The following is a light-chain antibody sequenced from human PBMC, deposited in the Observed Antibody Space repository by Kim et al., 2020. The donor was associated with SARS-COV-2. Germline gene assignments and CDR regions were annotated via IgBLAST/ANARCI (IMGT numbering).Light chain of an antibody. V-gene: IGKV3-20*01. CDR2: GAS. J-gene: IGKJ2*01. Sequence: EIVLTQSPGTLSLSPGEGATLSYRASQTITNSYLAWYQQKPGQAPRLLIYGASSRATGIPNRFSGSGSGTDFTLTISRLEPEDFAVYYCQHYGNSPYTFGQGTKLEI. CDR3: QHYGNSPYT. CDR1: QTITNSY.